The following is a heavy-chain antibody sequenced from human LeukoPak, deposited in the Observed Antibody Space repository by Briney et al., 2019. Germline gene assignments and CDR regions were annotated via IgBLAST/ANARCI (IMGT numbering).Heavy chain of an antibody. CDR1: GFAFSSYA. V-gene: IGHV3-23*01. Sequence: GSLRLSCAASGFAFSSYAMSWVRQAPGKGLEWVSAISGSGGSTYYADSVKGRFTISRVNSKNTLYLQMNSLRAEDTAVYYCAKDIVVVAATPLGVDDYWGQGTLVTVSS. J-gene: IGHJ4*02. CDR2: ISGSGGST. D-gene: IGHD2-15*01. CDR3: AKDIVVVAATPLGVDDY.